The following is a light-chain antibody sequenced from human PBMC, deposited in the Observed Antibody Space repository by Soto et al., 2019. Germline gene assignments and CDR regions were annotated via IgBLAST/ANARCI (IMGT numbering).Light chain of an antibody. CDR1: SSNIGAGYD. CDR2: NNH. Sequence: QSVLTQPPSVSGAPGQSVTISCTGTSSNIGAGYDIHWYQQPPGTAPKLVIYNNHNRPSGVPDRFSGSKSGTSGSLAITGLQAEDEADYYCCSYAGSSTWVFGGGTKLTVL. V-gene: IGLV1-40*01. J-gene: IGLJ3*02. CDR3: CSYAGSSTWV.